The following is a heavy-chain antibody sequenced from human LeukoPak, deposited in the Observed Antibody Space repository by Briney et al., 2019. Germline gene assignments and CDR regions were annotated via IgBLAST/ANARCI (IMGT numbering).Heavy chain of an antibody. CDR3: ARLGYYGSGNDY. CDR1: GYSISSGYY. Sequence: SETLSLTCTVSGYSISSGYYWGWIRQPPGKGLEWIGSIYHSGSTNYNPSLKSRVTISVDTSKNQFSLKLSSVTAADTAVYYCARLGYYGSGNDYWGQGTLVTVSS. V-gene: IGHV4-38-2*02. J-gene: IGHJ4*02. D-gene: IGHD3-10*01. CDR2: IYHSGST.